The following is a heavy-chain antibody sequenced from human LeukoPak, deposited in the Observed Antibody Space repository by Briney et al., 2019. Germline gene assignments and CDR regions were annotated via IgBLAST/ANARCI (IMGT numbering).Heavy chain of an antibody. J-gene: IGHJ6*02. Sequence: PGGSLRLSCAASGFTFSSYAMSWVRQAPGKGLEWVSAISGSGGSTYYADSVKGRFTISRDNSKNTLYLQMNSLRAEDTAVYYCAKGGDSSSYYYHYGMDVWGQGTTVTVSS. CDR3: AKGGDSSSYYYHYGMDV. V-gene: IGHV3-23*01. CDR2: ISGSGGST. D-gene: IGHD6-6*01. CDR1: GFTFSSYA.